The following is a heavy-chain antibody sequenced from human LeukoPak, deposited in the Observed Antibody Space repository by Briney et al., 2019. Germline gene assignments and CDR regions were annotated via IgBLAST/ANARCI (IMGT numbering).Heavy chain of an antibody. CDR2: TFYSGST. D-gene: IGHD4/OR15-4a*01. CDR1: GGSISSRNYY. Sequence: SETLSLTCSVSGGSISSRNYYWGWIRQSPGKGLEWIGSTFYSGSTYYKSSLKGRVTISADTSKNQFSLRLTSVTATDTAVYYCARQPPFFGDYGGYWGPGTLVTVFS. V-gene: IGHV4-39*01. J-gene: IGHJ4*02. CDR3: ARQPPFFGDYGGY.